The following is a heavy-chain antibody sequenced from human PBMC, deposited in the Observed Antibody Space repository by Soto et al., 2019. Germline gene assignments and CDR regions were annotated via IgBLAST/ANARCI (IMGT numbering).Heavy chain of an antibody. CDR3: ARVDVQCFDY. J-gene: IGHJ4*03. CDR1: GFTFSTYG. D-gene: IGHD6-19*01. Sequence: PXGSLSLSCTAAGFTFSTYGMHWVRQAPGKGLEWVAVVWFDGSKDYYADSVEDRFTVSRDNSKNTLYLQMNSLTAEDTAVYYCARVDVQCFDYWGHGSPVTVSS. V-gene: IGHV3-33*01. CDR2: VWFDGSKD.